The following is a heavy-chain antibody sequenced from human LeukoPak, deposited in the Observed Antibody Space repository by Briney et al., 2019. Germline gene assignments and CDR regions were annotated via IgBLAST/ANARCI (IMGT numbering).Heavy chain of an antibody. D-gene: IGHD6-19*01. CDR1: GFTLSDYY. CDR3: ARVAGDGDWYFDL. CDR2: ISGSGSTI. Sequence: PGGSLRLSCAASGFTLSDYYMSWIRQAPGKGLEWVSYISGSGSTIYYADSVKGRFTISRDNAKNSLYLQMNSLRAEDTAVYYCARVAGDGDWYFDLWGRGTLVTVSS. J-gene: IGHJ2*01. V-gene: IGHV3-11*01.